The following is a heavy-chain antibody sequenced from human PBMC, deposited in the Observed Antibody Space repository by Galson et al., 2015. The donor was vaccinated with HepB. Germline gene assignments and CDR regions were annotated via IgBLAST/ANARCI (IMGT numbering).Heavy chain of an antibody. CDR1: GFTFSSYG. V-gene: IGHV3-33*01. CDR2: IWYDGSNK. J-gene: IGHJ6*02. CDR3: ARDKLHATYYDFWSGYKYYYYGMDV. D-gene: IGHD3-3*01. Sequence: SLRLSCAASGFTFSSYGMHWVRQAPGKGLEWVAVIWYDGSNKYYADSVKGRFTISRDNSKNTLYLQMNSLRAEDTAVYYCARDKLHATYYDFWSGYKYYYYGMDVWGQGTTVTVSS.